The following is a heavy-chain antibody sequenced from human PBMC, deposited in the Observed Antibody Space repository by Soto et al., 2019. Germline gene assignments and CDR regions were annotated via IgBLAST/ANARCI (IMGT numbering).Heavy chain of an antibody. CDR1: GFTFSSYA. CDR3: ARIVVMNYYYMDV. J-gene: IGHJ6*03. CDR2: ISGSGGST. V-gene: IGHV3-23*01. D-gene: IGHD2-15*01. Sequence: GGSLRLSCAASGFTFSSYAMSWVRQAPGKGLEWVSAISGSGGSTYYADSVKGRFTISRDNSKNTLYLQMNSLRAEDTAVYYCARIVVMNYYYMDVWGKGTTVTVSS.